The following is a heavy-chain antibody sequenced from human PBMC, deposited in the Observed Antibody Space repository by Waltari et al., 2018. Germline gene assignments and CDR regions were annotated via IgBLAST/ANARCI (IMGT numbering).Heavy chain of an antibody. J-gene: IGHJ6*02. CDR2: IYYSGST. CDR1: GGSISSSSYY. CDR3: ARLVNTVTSMDV. D-gene: IGHD4-17*01. V-gene: IGHV4-39*07. Sequence: QLQLQESGPGLVKPSETLSLTCTVSGGSISSSSYYWGWIRQPPGKGLEWIGSIYYSGSTYYNPSLKSRVTISVDTSKNQFSLKLSSVTAADTAVYYCARLVNTVTSMDVWGQGTTVTVSS.